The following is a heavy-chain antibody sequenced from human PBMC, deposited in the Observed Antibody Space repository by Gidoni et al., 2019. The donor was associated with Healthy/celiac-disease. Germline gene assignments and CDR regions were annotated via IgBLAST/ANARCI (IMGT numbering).Heavy chain of an antibody. V-gene: IGHV3-11*01. CDR1: GFTFPDYY. Sequence: QVQPVVPGGCLVKPRGPLRLSCSASGFTFPDYYMSWIRQAPGKGLEWVSYISSSGSTIYYADSVKGRFTISRDNAKNSLYLQMNSLRAEDTAVYYCARQEMATNYWYFDLWGRGTLVTVSS. CDR2: ISSSGSTI. D-gene: IGHD5-12*01. CDR3: ARQEMATNYWYFDL. J-gene: IGHJ2*01.